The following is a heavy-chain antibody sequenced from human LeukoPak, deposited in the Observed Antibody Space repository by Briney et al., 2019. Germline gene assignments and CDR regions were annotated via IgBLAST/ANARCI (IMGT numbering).Heavy chain of an antibody. Sequence: PSETLSLTCTVSGGSSSSSSYYWGWIRQPPGKGLEWIGSVYYSGSTYYNPSLKSRVTISVDTSKNQFSPKLSSVTAADTAVYYCTRPTYYDFWSGYYGGNGAFDIWGQGTMVTVSS. CDR2: VYYSGST. CDR1: GGSSSSSSYY. D-gene: IGHD3-3*01. CDR3: TRPTYYDFWSGYYGGNGAFDI. V-gene: IGHV4-39*01. J-gene: IGHJ3*02.